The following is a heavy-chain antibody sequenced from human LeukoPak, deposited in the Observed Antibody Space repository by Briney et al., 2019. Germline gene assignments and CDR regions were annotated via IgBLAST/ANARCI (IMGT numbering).Heavy chain of an antibody. CDR3: ARDRARYCSSTSCYYGGGY. CDR2: ISYDGSNK. J-gene: IGHJ4*02. Sequence: GRSPRLSCAASGFTFSSYPMQWVRQAPGKGLEWVAVISYDGSNKYYTDSVKGRFTISRDNSKNTLYLQMNSLRAEDTAVYYCARDRARYCSSTSCYYGGGYWGQGTLVTVSS. CDR1: GFTFSSYP. D-gene: IGHD2-2*01. V-gene: IGHV3-30*04.